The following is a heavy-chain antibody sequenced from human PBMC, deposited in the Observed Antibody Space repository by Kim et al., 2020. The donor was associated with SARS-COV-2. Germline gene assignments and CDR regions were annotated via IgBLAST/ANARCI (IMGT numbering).Heavy chain of an antibody. J-gene: IGHJ4*02. CDR1: GGSFSGYY. Sequence: SETLSLTCAVYGGSFSGYYWSWIRQPPGEGLEWIGEINHSANTIYNPSFKSRVTISVDTSKNHFPLTLSSVTAADTAIYYCARARPRHSESPPHLHYFDFWGQGNLVSVSS. D-gene: IGHD1-26*01. CDR2: INHSANT. CDR3: ARARPRHSESPPHLHYFDF. V-gene: IGHV4-34*01.